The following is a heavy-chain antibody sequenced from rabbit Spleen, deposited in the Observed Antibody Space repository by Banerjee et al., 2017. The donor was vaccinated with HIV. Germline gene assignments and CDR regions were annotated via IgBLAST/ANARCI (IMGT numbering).Heavy chain of an antibody. CDR3: ARDGAGGSYFAL. CDR2: IDLVFGST. CDR1: GFDFSVYG. Sequence: QEQLVESGGGLVQPGGSLKLSCKASGFDFSVYGVSWVRQAPGKGLEWIGYIDLVFGSTYYASWVNGRFSISRENAQNTVFLQMTSLTAADTATYFCARDGAGGSYFALWGPGTLVTVS. V-gene: IGHV1S47*01. D-gene: IGHD8-1*01. J-gene: IGHJ4*01.